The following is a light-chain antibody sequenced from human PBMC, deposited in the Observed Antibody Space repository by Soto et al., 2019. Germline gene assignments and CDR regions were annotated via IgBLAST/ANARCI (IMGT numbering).Light chain of an antibody. J-gene: IGKJ2*01. CDR2: DAS. CDR1: QDISNY. CDR3: QQYDHLPVT. Sequence: DIQMTQSPSSLSASVGDRVTITCQASQDISNYLNWYQQKPGEAPKLLIYDASNLETGVPSRFSGSGSGTDFTFTISSLQPEDIATYYCQQYDHLPVTFGQGTKLEIK. V-gene: IGKV1-33*01.